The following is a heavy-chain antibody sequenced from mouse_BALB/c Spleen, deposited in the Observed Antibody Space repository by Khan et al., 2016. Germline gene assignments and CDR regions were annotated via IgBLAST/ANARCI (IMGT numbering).Heavy chain of an antibody. V-gene: IGHV1-7*01. CDR2: INPNTGYT. D-gene: IGHD1-2*01. Sequence: QVQLQQSGADLAKPGASVKMSCKVSGYTFTTYWIHWVKQRPAQGLEWIGYINPNTGYTEYNQKLKDKATLTPDTSSNTAYMQLTSLTSEDAAVYCCAPYGGDFDVWGPGTTVTVSS. CDR1: GYTFTTYW. J-gene: IGHJ1*01. CDR3: APYGGDFDV.